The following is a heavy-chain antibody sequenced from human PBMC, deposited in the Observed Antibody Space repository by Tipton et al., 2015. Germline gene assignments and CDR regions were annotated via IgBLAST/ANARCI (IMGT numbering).Heavy chain of an antibody. V-gene: IGHV4-59*01. CDR2: IHYTGTT. CDR3: AGLYAYFAY. D-gene: IGHD2/OR15-2a*01. J-gene: IGHJ4*02. Sequence: TLSLTCTVSGGSISSDYWSWIRQTPGKGLEWIAYIHYTGTTNYSPSLRSRVAISINTSKNQFSLRLTSVTAADTAVYYCAGLYAYFAYWGQGALVTVSS. CDR1: GGSISSDY.